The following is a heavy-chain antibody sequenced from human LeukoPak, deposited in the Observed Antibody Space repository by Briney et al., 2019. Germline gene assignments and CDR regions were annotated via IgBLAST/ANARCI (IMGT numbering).Heavy chain of an antibody. CDR1: GGSISSSSYC. Sequence: PSETLSLTCTVSGGSISSSSYCWGWIRQPPGKGLEWIGSIYYSGSTYYNPSLKSRVTISVDTSKNQFSLKLSSVTAADTAVYYCATSSGWSSVPFDYWGQGALVTVSS. D-gene: IGHD6-19*01. J-gene: IGHJ4*02. CDR2: IYYSGST. V-gene: IGHV4-39*07. CDR3: ATSSGWSSVPFDY.